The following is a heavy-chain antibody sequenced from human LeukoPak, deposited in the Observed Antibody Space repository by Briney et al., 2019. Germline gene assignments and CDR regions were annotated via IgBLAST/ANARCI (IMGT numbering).Heavy chain of an antibody. CDR3: ARGYCTNGVCYIGPFDY. J-gene: IGHJ4*02. Sequence: SETLSLTCTVSGSSISSYYWSWIRQPPGKGLEWIGYIYYSGSTNYNPSLKSRVTISVDTSKNQFSLKLSSVTAADTAVYYCARGYCTNGVCYIGPFDYWGQGTLVTVSS. V-gene: IGHV4-59*01. CDR2: IYYSGST. D-gene: IGHD2-8*01. CDR1: GSSISSYY.